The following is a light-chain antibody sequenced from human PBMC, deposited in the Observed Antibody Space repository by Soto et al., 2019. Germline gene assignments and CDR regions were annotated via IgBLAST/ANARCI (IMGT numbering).Light chain of an antibody. V-gene: IGLV2-8*01. J-gene: IGLJ3*02. CDR3: TSYVGSNIWV. Sequence: QSALTQPPSASGSPGQSVTISSTGTSSDVGAYKYVSWYQQYPGKAPKLMIYEVSKRPSGVPDRFSGSKSGNTASLTVSGLQAEDEADYYCTSYVGSNIWVFGGGTLLTVL. CDR1: SSDVGAYKY. CDR2: EVS.